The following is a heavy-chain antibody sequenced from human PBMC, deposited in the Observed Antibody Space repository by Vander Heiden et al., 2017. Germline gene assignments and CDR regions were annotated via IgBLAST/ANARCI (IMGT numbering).Heavy chain of an antibody. V-gene: IGHV4-59*01. D-gene: IGHD2-2*01. CDR1: GGSISSYY. CDR3: ARDSKIIGLSRVYYYYGMDV. J-gene: IGHJ6*02. CDR2: IYYSGST. Sequence: QVQLQESGPGLVKPSETRSLTCTVSGGSISSYYWRWIRQPPGKGLEWIGYIYYSGSTNYNPSLKSRVTISVDTSKNQFSLKLSSVTAADTAVYYCARDSKIIGLSRVYYYYGMDVWGQGTTVTVSS.